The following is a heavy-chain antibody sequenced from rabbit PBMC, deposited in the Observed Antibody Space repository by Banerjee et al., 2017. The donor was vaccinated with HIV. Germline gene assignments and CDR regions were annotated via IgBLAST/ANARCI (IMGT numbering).Heavy chain of an antibody. CDR1: GFSFSNKYV. J-gene: IGHJ4*01. CDR3: ARGGTSDYTATNFNL. Sequence: CTASGFSFSNKYVMCWVRQAPGKGLEWIACIGTGSSGNTFYASWAKGRFTISKTSSTVDLKMTSLTAADTATYFCARGGTSDYTATNFNLWGPGTLVPS. CDR2: IGTGSSGNT. D-gene: IGHD8-1*01. V-gene: IGHV1S40*01.